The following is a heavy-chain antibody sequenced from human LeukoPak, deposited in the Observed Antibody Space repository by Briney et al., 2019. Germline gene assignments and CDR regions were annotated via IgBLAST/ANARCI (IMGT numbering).Heavy chain of an antibody. CDR1: GGSISSDNYY. CDR2: IHYSGVT. CDR3: ARQIHGERKLDWFDP. Sequence: SETLSLTCTVSGGSISSDNYYWGWIRQPPGMALEWVGSIHYSGVTYYNPSLKSRVTISVDTSKNHFSLKLSSVTVADTAVYYCARQIHGERKLDWFDPWGQGTLVTVSS. D-gene: IGHD3-10*01. J-gene: IGHJ5*02. V-gene: IGHV4-39*02.